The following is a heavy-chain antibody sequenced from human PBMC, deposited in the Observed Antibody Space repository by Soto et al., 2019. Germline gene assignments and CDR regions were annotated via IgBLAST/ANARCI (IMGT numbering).Heavy chain of an antibody. J-gene: IGHJ4*02. CDR3: ARGRTRYYFDY. V-gene: IGHV4-59*01. CDR1: GGSISSSF. CDR2: IYDSGNT. Sequence: SEILSLTCTVSGGSISSSFWSWVRQPPGKGLEWFGYIYDSGNTNYNPSLKSRVSISIDTSKNQFSLKLSSVTAADTAVYYCARGRTRYYFDYWGQGTLVTVSS.